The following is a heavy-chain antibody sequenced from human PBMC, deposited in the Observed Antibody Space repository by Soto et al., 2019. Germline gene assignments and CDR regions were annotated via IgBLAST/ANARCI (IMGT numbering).Heavy chain of an antibody. CDR3: AREDGGTCYSGWFAP. CDR2: ISVYNANT. CDR1: GYTFSSYG. V-gene: IGHV1-18*01. J-gene: IGHJ5*02. Sequence: QVQLVQSGAEVKKPGASVKVSCKASGYTFSSYGITWVRQAPGQGLEWMGWISVYNANTNYAQKIQGRVSRTTDTSTSIADMEVRSLRADDTAVYYCAREDGGTCYSGWFAPWGQGTLVTVSS. D-gene: IGHD2-15*01.